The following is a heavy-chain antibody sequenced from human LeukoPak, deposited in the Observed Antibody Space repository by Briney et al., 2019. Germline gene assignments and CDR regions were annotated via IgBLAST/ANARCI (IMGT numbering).Heavy chain of an antibody. CDR2: ISSSGSTI. CDR1: GFTFSNYW. Sequence: GGSLRLSCAASGFTFSNYWMSWVRQVPGKGLEWISYISSSGSTIYYADSVKGRFTISRDNAKNSLYLQMNSLRAEDTAVYYCARPSRPYRSTEYFQHWGQGTLVIVSS. V-gene: IGHV3-11*04. J-gene: IGHJ1*01. CDR3: ARPSRPYRSTEYFQH. D-gene: IGHD6-13*01.